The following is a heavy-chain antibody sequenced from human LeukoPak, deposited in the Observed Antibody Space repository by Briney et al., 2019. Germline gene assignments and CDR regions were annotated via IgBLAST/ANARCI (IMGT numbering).Heavy chain of an antibody. V-gene: IGHV3-23*01. CDR1: GFTFSSYA. Sequence: GGSLRLSWAASGFTFSSYAMSWVRQAPGKGLEWVSAISGSGGSTYYADSVKGRFTISRDNSKNTLYLQMNSLRAEDTAVYYCAKDTRWLQFFFDYWGQGTLVTVSS. CDR2: ISGSGGST. CDR3: AKDTRWLQFFFDY. J-gene: IGHJ4*02. D-gene: IGHD5-24*01.